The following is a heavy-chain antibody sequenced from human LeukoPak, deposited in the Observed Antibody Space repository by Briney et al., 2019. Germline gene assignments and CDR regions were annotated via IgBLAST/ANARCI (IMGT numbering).Heavy chain of an antibody. J-gene: IGHJ4*02. CDR1: GGSISSHY. D-gene: IGHD6-13*01. Sequence: SETLSLTCTVSGGSISSHYWSWIRQPPGKGLEWIGYIYYSGSTNYNPSLKSRVTISVDTSKNQFSLKLSSVTAADTAVYYCARAYSSSWAWFDYWGQGTLVTVSS. CDR3: ARAYSSSWAWFDY. CDR2: IYYSGST. V-gene: IGHV4-59*11.